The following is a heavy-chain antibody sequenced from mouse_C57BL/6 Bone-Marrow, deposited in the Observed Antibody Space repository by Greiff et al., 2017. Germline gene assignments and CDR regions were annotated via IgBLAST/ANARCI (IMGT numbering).Heavy chain of an antibody. J-gene: IGHJ2*01. CDR2: IDPSASYT. CDR1: GYTFTSYW. CDR3: ARGLFDY. Sequence: VQLQQPGAELVMPGASVKLSCKASGYTFTSYWMHWVKQRPGQGLEWIGEIDPSASYTNYNQKFKGKSTLTVDKSSSTAYRQLSSLTSEDSAVYYCARGLFDYWGQGTTLTVSS. V-gene: IGHV1-69*01.